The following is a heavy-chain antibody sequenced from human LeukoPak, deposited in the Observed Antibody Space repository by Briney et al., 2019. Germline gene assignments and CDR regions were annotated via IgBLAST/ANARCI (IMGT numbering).Heavy chain of an antibody. CDR2: SGDSDGST. V-gene: IGHV3-23*01. CDR3: AKGGCRGTCNPLAY. D-gene: IGHD2-15*01. CDR1: GFTFSGSG. Sequence: GSLRLSCAASGFTFSGSGMSWVRQAPGKGLEWISSSGDSDGSTYYADSLKGRFTISRDNSKNTLYLQMNNLRAEDTAVYYCAKGGCRGTCNPLAYWGQGAPVTVSP. J-gene: IGHJ4*02.